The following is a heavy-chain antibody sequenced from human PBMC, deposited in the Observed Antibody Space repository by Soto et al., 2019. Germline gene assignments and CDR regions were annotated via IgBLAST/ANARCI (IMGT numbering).Heavy chain of an antibody. CDR2: ISYDGSNK. V-gene: IGHV3-30*18. D-gene: IGHD6-25*01. CDR3: AKDRSAFPYYYGMDV. Sequence: QVQLVESGGGVVQPGRSLRLSCAASGFTFSSYGMHWVRQAPGKGLEWVAVISYDGSNKYYADSVKGRFIISRDNSKNTVYLQMNSLRAEDTAVYYCAKDRSAFPYYYGMDVWGQGTTVTVSS. J-gene: IGHJ6*02. CDR1: GFTFSSYG.